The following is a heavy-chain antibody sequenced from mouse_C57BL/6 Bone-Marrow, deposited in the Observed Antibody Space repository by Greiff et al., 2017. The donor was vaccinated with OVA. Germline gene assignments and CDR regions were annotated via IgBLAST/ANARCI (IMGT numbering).Heavy chain of an antibody. CDR2: IDPANGNT. CDR1: GFNIKNTY. Sequence: EVQLQQSVAELVRPGASVKLSCTASGFNIKNTYMHWVKQRPEQGLEWIGRIDPANGNTKYAPKFQGKATITADTSTNTAYLQLSSLTSEDTASYYCARRGYYDYVDFDVWGTGTTVTVSS. V-gene: IGHV14-3*01. CDR3: ARRGYYDYVDFDV. J-gene: IGHJ1*03. D-gene: IGHD2-4*01.